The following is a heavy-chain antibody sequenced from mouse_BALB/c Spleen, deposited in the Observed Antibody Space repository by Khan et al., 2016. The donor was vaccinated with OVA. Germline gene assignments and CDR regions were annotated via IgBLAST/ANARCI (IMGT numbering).Heavy chain of an antibody. CDR2: TNPTNGRT. J-gene: IGHJ2*01. CDR3: SRIKNIVATYFDY. Sequence: VQLQQPGAELVKAGASVKMSCKASGYTFTSYWMHWVKQRLGQGLEWFAETNPTNGRTYYNEKFKSKATLTVEKSSSTAYMLLSGPTFEDSAVYYCSRIKNIVATYFDYWGQGTTLTVSS. V-gene: IGHV1S81*02. CDR1: GYTFTSYW. D-gene: IGHD1-1*01.